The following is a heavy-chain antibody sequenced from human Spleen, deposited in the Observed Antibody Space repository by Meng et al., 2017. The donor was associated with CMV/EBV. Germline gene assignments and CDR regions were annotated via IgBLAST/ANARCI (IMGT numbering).Heavy chain of an antibody. J-gene: IGHJ4*02. D-gene: IGHD3-3*01. V-gene: IGHV1-2*02. CDR1: GYTFTGYY. Sequence: ASVKVSCKASGYTFTGYYMHWVRQAPGQGLEWMGWINPNSGGTNYAQKFQGRVTMTRDTSISTAYMELSRLRSDDTAVYYCAREAYDFWSGYYDRSFDYWGQGTLVTAPQ. CDR2: INPNSGGT. CDR3: AREAYDFWSGYYDRSFDY.